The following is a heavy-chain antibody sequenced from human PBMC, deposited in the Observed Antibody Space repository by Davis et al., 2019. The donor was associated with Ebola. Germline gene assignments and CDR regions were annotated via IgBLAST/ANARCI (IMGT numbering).Heavy chain of an antibody. CDR2: ISAYNGNT. Sequence: AASVKVSCKASGYTFTSYGISWVRQAPGQGLEWMGWISAYNGNTNYAQKLQGRVTMTTDTSTSVAYMEVRGLTSDDTAMYYCARSGFGADYYHGMDVWGQGTTVTVS. CDR3: ARSGFGADYYHGMDV. D-gene: IGHD3-10*01. J-gene: IGHJ6*02. V-gene: IGHV1-18*04. CDR1: GYTFTSYG.